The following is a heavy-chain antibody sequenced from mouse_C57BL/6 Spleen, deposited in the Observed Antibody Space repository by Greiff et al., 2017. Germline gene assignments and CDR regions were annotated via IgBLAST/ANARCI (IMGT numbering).Heavy chain of an antibody. CDR3: AVSRGTHLYAMGY. J-gene: IGHJ4*01. CDR1: GFTFTDYY. V-gene: IGHV7-3*01. CDR2: IKNKASGYTT. Sequence: EVMLVESGGGLVQPGGYLSFSCAASGFTFTDYYMSWVRQTPGKALEWLGFIKNKASGYTTEYSASVKGRFTISRDNSQSILYLQMNALRAEDSATDYCAVSRGTHLYAMGYWGQGTSVTVSS. D-gene: IGHD3-3*01.